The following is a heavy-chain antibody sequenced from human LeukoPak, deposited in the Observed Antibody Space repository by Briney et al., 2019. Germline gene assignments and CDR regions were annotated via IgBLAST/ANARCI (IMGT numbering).Heavy chain of an antibody. CDR3: AKGLYDFWSGYSDH. D-gene: IGHD3-3*01. Sequence: SETLSLTCSASGDSISSYYWSWIRQPPGKGLEWIGYIYYSGSTNYNPSLKSRVTISVDTSKNQFSLKLSSVTAADTAVYYCAKGLYDFWSGYSDHWGQGTLVTVSS. V-gene: IGHV4-59*01. CDR1: GDSISSYY. J-gene: IGHJ4*02. CDR2: IYYSGST.